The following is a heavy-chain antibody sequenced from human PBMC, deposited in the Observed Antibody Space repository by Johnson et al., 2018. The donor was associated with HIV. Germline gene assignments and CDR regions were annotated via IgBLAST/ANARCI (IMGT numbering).Heavy chain of an antibody. CDR2: IRYDGRNK. V-gene: IGHV3-30*02. D-gene: IGHD4-17*01. CDR1: GFTFSSYG. CDR3: ARDYGDYAHDAFDI. Sequence: QVQLVESGGGLVQPGGSLRLSCAASGFTFSSYGMHWVRQAPGKGLEWVAFIRYDGRNKYYADSVKGRFTISRDNSKNTLYLQMNSLRAEDTAVYYCARDYGDYAHDAFDIWGQGTMVTVSS. J-gene: IGHJ3*02.